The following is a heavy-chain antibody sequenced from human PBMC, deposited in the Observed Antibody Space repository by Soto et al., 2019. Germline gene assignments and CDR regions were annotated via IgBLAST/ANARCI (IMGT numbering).Heavy chain of an antibody. J-gene: IGHJ5*02. CDR3: AIRIASPANWFHL. CDR1: GFSFSSYW. V-gene: IGHV3-7*03. D-gene: IGHD6-13*01. CDR2: INQGGSEK. Sequence: PGGSLRLSCAASGFSFSSYWMTWVRQAPGEGLEWVANINQGGSEKYYVDSVKGRFTISRDNAQKSLDLQMNSLRAEDTAVYYCAIRIASPANWFHLWGQRTLVTVSS.